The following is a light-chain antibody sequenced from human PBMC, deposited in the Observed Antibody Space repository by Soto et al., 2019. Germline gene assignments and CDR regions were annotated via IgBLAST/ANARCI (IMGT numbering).Light chain of an antibody. CDR1: QTISTF. CDR3: QQYNTYPWT. J-gene: IGKJ1*01. CDR2: KAS. Sequence: DIQMTQSPSTLSASVGDRVTITCRASQTISTFLAWYQQRPGKAPNLLVYKASSLESGVPSRFSSSGSGTEFTLTISSLQPDDFANYFGQQYNTYPWTFGQGTKVEV. V-gene: IGKV1-5*03.